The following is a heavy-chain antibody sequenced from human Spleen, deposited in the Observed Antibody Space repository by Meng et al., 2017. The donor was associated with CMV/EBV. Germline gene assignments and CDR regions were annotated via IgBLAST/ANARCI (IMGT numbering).Heavy chain of an antibody. CDR3: TRLWSTGGFDP. J-gene: IGHJ5*02. CDR1: GYIFSGSA. CDR2: IRTQPNNNAA. Sequence: ASGYIFSGSAIHWVRQASGQGLEWVGRIRTQPNNNAAEYAASVRGRFTISRDDSKKTAYLQMNSLKTEDTAVYYCTRLWSTGGFDPWGQGTLVTVSS. D-gene: IGHD2-2*01. V-gene: IGHV3-73*01.